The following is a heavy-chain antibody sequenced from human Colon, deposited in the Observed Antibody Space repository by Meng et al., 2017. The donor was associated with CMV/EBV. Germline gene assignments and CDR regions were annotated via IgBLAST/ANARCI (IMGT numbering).Heavy chain of an antibody. Sequence: SGAASRFTFSSFGMHWVRQAPGKGLEWVAFIRYDGSDKYYVDSVKGRFTISRDNSKNTLYLQMNSLRAEDTAVYYCAKYSSSSLSFESWGQGTLVTVSS. V-gene: IGHV3-30*02. CDR1: RFTFSSFG. D-gene: IGHD6-6*01. CDR2: IRYDGSDK. J-gene: IGHJ4*02. CDR3: AKYSSSSLSFES.